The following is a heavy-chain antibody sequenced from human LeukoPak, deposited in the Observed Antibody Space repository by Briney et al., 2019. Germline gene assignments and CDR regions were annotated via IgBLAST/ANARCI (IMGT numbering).Heavy chain of an antibody. D-gene: IGHD3-22*01. J-gene: IGHJ3*02. CDR3: ARGRLNYYDSSGYFIPAFDI. CDR2: IYYSGST. Sequence: SETLSLTCTVSGGSISSYYWSWIRQPPGKGLEWIGYIYYSGSTYYNPSLKSRVTISVDTSKNQFSLKLSSVTAADTAVYYCARGRLNYYDSSGYFIPAFDIWGQGTMVTVSS. CDR1: GGSISSYY. V-gene: IGHV4-30-4*01.